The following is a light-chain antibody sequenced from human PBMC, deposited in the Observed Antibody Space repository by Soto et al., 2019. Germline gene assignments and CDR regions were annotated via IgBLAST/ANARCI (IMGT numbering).Light chain of an antibody. CDR3: LLSYSGARV. CDR1: TGTVTSGHF. V-gene: IGLV7-46*01. J-gene: IGLJ2*01. CDR2: DTF. Sequence: QAVVTQEPSLTVSPGGTVTLTCCSSTGTVTSGHFPYWFQQKPGQAPKTLIYDTFNKHSWTPGRFSGSLLGDKAALTLSGAQPEDESDDSCLLSYSGARVFGGGTKLTVL.